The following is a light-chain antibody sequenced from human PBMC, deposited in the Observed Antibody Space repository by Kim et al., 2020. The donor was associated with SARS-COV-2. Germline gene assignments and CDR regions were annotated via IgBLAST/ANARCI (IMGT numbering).Light chain of an antibody. V-gene: IGKV1-13*02. CDR2: DAS. CDR3: QQFNSYPLT. CDR1: QGISSA. Sequence: AIQLTQSPSSLSASVGDRVTITCRASQGISSALAWYQQKPGKAPKLLIYDASSLESGVPSRFSGSGSGTDFTLTISSLQPEGCATYYCQQFNSYPLTFGGGTKVDIK. J-gene: IGKJ4*01.